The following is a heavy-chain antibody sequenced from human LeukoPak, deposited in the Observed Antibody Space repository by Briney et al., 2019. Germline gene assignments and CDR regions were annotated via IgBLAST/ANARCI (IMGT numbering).Heavy chain of an antibody. Sequence: SETLSLTCAVYGGSFSGYYWSWIRQPPGKGLEWIGEINHSGSTNYNPSLKSRVTISVETSKNQFSLKLSSVTAADTAVYYCAREITGIHYYYYYIDVWGKGTTVTVSS. J-gene: IGHJ6*03. CDR2: INHSGST. V-gene: IGHV4-34*01. CDR3: AREITGIHYYYYYIDV. CDR1: GGSFSGYY. D-gene: IGHD1-20*01.